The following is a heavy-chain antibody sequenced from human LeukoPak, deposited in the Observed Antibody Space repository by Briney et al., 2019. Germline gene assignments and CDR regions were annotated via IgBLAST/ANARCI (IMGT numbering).Heavy chain of an antibody. D-gene: IGHD3-3*01. J-gene: IGHJ5*02. CDR2: INHSGST. CDR3: ARGRSYYDFWSGRNWFDP. CDR1: GGSFNGYY. V-gene: IGHV4-34*01. Sequence: SETLSLTCAVYGGSFNGYYWSWIRQPPGKGLERIGEINHSGSTNYNPSLKSRVTISVDTSKNQFSLKLSSVTAADTAVYYCARGRSYYDFWSGRNWFDPWGQGTLVTVSS.